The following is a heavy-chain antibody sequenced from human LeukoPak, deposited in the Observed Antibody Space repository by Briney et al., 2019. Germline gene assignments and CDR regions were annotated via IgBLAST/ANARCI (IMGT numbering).Heavy chain of an antibody. J-gene: IGHJ4*02. Sequence: GGSLRLSCAASGFTFSSYAMSWVRQAPGKGLEWVSSISGGGDSTYYADSVKGRFTISRDNSKNTLYLQMNSLRAEDTAIYYCAKSYYDYVWGSFDYWGQGTLVTVSS. V-gene: IGHV3-23*01. CDR2: ISGGGDST. CDR3: AKSYYDYVWGSFDY. CDR1: GFTFSSYA. D-gene: IGHD3-16*01.